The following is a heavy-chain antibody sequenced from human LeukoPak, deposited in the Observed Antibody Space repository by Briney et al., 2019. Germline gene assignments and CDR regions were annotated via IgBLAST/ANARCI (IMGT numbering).Heavy chain of an antibody. J-gene: IGHJ4*02. Sequence: PSETLSLTCAVYGGSFSGYYWSWIRQPPGKGLEWIGEINHSGSTNYNPSLKSRVTISVDTSNNQFSLQLSSVTAADTAVYYCARGRSQWSPFDYWGQGTLVTVSS. CDR3: ARGRSQWSPFDY. V-gene: IGHV4-34*01. CDR2: INHSGST. D-gene: IGHD2-15*01. CDR1: GGSFSGYY.